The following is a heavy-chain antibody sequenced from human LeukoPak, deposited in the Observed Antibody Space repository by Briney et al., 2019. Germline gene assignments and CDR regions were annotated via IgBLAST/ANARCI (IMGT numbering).Heavy chain of an antibody. J-gene: IGHJ4*02. CDR1: GYTFTSYD. D-gene: IGHD7-27*01. CDR2: MSPNSGDT. CDR3: ARGPPYWGYDY. Sequence: ASVKVSCKASGYTFTSYDSNWVRQATGQRPEWMGWMSPNSGDTGYAQKFQDRVTMTRNTSISTAYMELSSLRSDDTAVYYCARGPPYWGYDYWGPGTLVTVSS. V-gene: IGHV1-8*01.